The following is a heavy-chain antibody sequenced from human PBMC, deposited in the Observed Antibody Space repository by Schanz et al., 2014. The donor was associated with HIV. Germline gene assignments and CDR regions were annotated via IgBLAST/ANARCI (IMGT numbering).Heavy chain of an antibody. V-gene: IGHV3-23*04. Sequence: VQLVESGGGVVQPGGSLRLSCAASRFTFSSFAMSWVRQAPGKGLEWVSAMSGSGGSTYYADSVKGRFTISRDNSKNTLYLQMNSLRAEDTAIYYCARGYPFDYWGQGTLVTVSS. D-gene: IGHD3-16*02. CDR2: MSGSGGST. J-gene: IGHJ4*02. CDR1: RFTFSSFA. CDR3: ARGYPFDY.